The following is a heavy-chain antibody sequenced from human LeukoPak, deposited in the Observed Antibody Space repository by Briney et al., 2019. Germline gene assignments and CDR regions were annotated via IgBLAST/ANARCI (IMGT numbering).Heavy chain of an antibody. CDR3: AFGKNYYDSSGSLDY. CDR2: TYYRSKWYN. V-gene: IGHV6-1*01. J-gene: IGHJ4*02. CDR1: GDSVSSNSAA. Sequence: SQTLSLTCAISGDSVSSNSAAWNWIRQSPSRGLEWLGRTYYRSKWYNGYAVSVKSRITINPDTSKNQFSLQLNSVTPEDTAVYYCAFGKNYYDSSGSLDYWGQGTLVTVSS. D-gene: IGHD3-22*01.